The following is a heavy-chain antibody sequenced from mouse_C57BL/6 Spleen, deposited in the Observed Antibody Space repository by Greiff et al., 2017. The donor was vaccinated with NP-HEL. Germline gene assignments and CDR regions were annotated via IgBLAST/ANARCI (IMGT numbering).Heavy chain of an antibody. Sequence: DVHLVESGGGLVKPGGSLKLSCAASGFTFSSYAMSWVRQTPEKRLEWVATISDGGSYTYYPDNVKGRFTISRDNAKNNLYLQMSHLKSEDTAMYYCARDKNDYDLFAYWGQGTLVTVSA. J-gene: IGHJ3*01. D-gene: IGHD2-4*01. CDR1: GFTFSSYA. CDR2: ISDGGSYT. V-gene: IGHV5-4*01. CDR3: ARDKNDYDLFAY.